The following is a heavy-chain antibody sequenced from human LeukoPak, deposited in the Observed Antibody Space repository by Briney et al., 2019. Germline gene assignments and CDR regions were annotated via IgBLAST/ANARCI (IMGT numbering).Heavy chain of an antibody. CDR3: ARGGEGYGYVDY. D-gene: IGHD5-18*01. V-gene: IGHV4-30-2*01. CDR2: IYHSGST. CDR1: GGSISSGGYS. J-gene: IGHJ4*02. Sequence: PSETLSLTCAVSGGSISSGGYSWSWIRQPPGKGLEWIGYIYHSGSTYYNPSLKSRVTISVDRSKNQFSLKLSSVTAADTAVYYCARGGEGYGYVDYWGQGTLVTVSS.